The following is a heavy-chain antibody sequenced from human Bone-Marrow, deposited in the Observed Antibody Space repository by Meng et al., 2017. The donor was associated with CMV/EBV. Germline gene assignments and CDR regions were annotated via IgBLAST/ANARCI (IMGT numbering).Heavy chain of an antibody. CDR1: GFTFDDYG. CDR3: AKDKSPYSSSGIDY. V-gene: IGHV3-30*02. CDR2: IRYDVSNK. Sequence: GESLKISCAASGFTFDDYGMSWVRQAPGKGLEWVTFIRYDVSNKYYADSVKGRFTISRDNSKNTLYLQMNSLRAEDTAVYNCAKDKSPYSSSGIDYWGQGTLVTVSS. J-gene: IGHJ4*02. D-gene: IGHD6-6*01.